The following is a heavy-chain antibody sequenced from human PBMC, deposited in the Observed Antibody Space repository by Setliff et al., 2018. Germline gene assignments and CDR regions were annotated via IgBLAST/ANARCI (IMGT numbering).Heavy chain of an antibody. CDR3: ARSPSSGAYWNPRPFYSDY. D-gene: IGHD1-26*01. Sequence: SETLSLTCTVSGGSITSGRYYWGWVRQPPGQGLEWIGHISPSGSTTYNPSVKSRVTISLDTSKNHFSLKLDSVTAADTALYYCARSPSSGAYWNPRPFYSDYWARGTLVTVSS. V-gene: IGHV4-39*02. J-gene: IGHJ4*02. CDR1: GGSITSGRYY. CDR2: ISPSGST.